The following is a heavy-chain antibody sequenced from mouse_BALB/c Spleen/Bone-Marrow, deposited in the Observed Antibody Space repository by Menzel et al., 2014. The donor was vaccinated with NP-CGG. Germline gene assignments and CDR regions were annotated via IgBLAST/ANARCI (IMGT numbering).Heavy chain of an antibody. V-gene: IGHV7-3*02. CDR3: ARDENVGIYWYFDV. CDR1: GFTFTDYY. Sequence: EVHLVESGGGSVQPGGSLRLSCATSGFTFTDYYMSWVRQPPGKALEWLGFIRNKANGYTTEYSASVKGRFTISRDNSQRILYLQMNTLRAEDSATYYCARDENVGIYWYFDVWGAWTTVIVSS. CDR2: IRNKANGYTT. J-gene: IGHJ1*01.